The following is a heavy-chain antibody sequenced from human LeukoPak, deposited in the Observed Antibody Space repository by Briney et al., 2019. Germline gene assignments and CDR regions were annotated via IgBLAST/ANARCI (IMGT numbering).Heavy chain of an antibody. D-gene: IGHD3-10*01. CDR2: IKSKTDGGTT. CDR1: GFTFSNAW. J-gene: IGHJ6*02. Sequence: GGSLRLSCAASGFTFSNAWMNWVRQAPGKGLEWVGRIKSKTDGGTTDYAAPVKGRFTISRDDSKSTLYLQMNSLKTEDTAVYYCTYYGSGPYYYGMDVWGQGTTVTVSS. V-gene: IGHV3-15*07. CDR3: TYYGSGPYYYGMDV.